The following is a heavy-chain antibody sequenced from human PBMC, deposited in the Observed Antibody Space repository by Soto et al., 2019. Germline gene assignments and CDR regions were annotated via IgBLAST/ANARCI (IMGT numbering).Heavy chain of an antibody. CDR1: GFTFSGYA. D-gene: IGHD2-2*01. Sequence: GGSLRLSCAASGFTFSGYAMSWVRQAPGKWLEWVSAISGSGGSTYYAYSVKGRFTISRDNSKNTLYLQMNSLRAEDKAVYYCAKARALVAPAATKSYYYGMDVSRQGTTVTVS. J-gene: IGHJ6*02. CDR2: ISGSGGST. V-gene: IGHV3-23*01. CDR3: AKARALVAPAATKSYYYGMDV.